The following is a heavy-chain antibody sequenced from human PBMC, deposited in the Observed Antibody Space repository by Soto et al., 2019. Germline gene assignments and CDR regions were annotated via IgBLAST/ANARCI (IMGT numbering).Heavy chain of an antibody. Sequence: SVKVCCKASRGTFSSYAISWVRQAPGQGLEWMGGIIPIFGTANYAQKFQGRVTITADESTSTAYMELSSLRSEDTAVYYCARRGRSDYYYYYYGMDVWGQGTTVTVS. CDR2: IIPIFGTA. CDR3: ARRGRSDYYYYYYGMDV. J-gene: IGHJ6*02. D-gene: IGHD6-6*01. V-gene: IGHV1-69*01. CDR1: RGTFSSYA.